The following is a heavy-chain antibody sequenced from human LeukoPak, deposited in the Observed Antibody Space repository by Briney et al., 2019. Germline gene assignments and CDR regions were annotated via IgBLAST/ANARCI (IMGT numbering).Heavy chain of an antibody. CDR3: ARGVSFWSGYYDY. J-gene: IGHJ4*02. Sequence: GASVKVSCKASGYTFTGYYMHWVRQAPGQGLEWMGWINPNNGGTNYAQKFQGRVTMTRDTSISTAYMELSRLRSDDTAVYYCARGVSFWSGYYDYWGQGTLVTVSS. V-gene: IGHV1-2*02. CDR1: GYTFTGYY. D-gene: IGHD3-3*01. CDR2: INPNNGGT.